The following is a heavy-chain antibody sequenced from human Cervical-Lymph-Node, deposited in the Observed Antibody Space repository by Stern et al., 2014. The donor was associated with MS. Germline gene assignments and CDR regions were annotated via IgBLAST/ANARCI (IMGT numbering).Heavy chain of an antibody. CDR2: IVVGSGNT. Sequence: VQLVESGPEVKKPGTSVKVSCKASGFTFTSSAVQWVRQARVQRLEWIGWIVVGSGNTNYAQKFQERVTITRDMSTSTAYMELSSLRSEDTAVYYCAATMVRGVLPDYWGQGTLVTVSS. J-gene: IGHJ4*02. V-gene: IGHV1-58*01. CDR3: AATMVRGVLPDY. CDR1: GFTFTSSA. D-gene: IGHD3-10*01.